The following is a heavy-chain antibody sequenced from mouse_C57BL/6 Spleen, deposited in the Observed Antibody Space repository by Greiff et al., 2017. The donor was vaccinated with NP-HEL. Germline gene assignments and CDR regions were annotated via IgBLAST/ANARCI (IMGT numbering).Heavy chain of an antibody. V-gene: IGHV1-62-2*01. Sequence: VQLQQSGAELVKPGASVKLSCKASGYTFTEYTIHWVKQRSGQGLEWIGWFYPGSGSIKYNEKFKDKATLTADKSSSTVYMELSRLTSEDSAVYFCARHEVYYYGSSPGWFAYWGQGTLVTVSA. J-gene: IGHJ3*01. CDR2: FYPGSGSI. CDR3: ARHEVYYYGSSPGWFAY. CDR1: GYTFTEYT. D-gene: IGHD1-1*01.